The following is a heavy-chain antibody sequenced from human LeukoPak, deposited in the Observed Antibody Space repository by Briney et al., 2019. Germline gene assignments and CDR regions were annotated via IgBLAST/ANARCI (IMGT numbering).Heavy chain of an antibody. Sequence: QPGPSPRLSCAVSGITLSNYGMGSVPPTPGEGLECVAGLSDRGGRPSYADSVKRRFTISRDNPKNRLYLQMNSLRAEDTAVYCCAKRGVVIRVILVGFHKEAYYLDSWGEGALLTVSS. CDR3: AKRGVVIRVILVGFHKEAYYLDS. V-gene: IGHV3-23*01. CDR2: LSDRGGRP. CDR1: GITLSNYG. J-gene: IGHJ4*02. D-gene: IGHD3-22*01.